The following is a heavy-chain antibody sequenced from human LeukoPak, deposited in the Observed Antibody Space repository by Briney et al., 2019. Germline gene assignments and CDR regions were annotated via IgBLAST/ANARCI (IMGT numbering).Heavy chain of an antibody. D-gene: IGHD4-23*01. CDR3: AKTSGGNY. CDR2: ITAGGRST. Sequence: PGGSLRLSCAASGFTFTNYAMSWVRQAPGKGLEWVSGITAGGRSTYYADSVKGRFSISRDNSKNMLYLQMNSLRAEDTAVYYCAKTSGGNYWGQGTLVTVST. CDR1: GFTFTNYA. V-gene: IGHV3-23*01. J-gene: IGHJ4*02.